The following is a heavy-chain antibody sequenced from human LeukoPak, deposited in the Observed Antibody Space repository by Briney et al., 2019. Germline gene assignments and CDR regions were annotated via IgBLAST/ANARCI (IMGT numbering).Heavy chain of an antibody. CDR1: GFTFSNAW. CDR3: TTTPYYYDSSGYQGAFDI. CDR2: IKSKTDGGTT. J-gene: IGHJ3*02. V-gene: IGHV3-15*01. Sequence: GGSLRLSCAASGFTFSNAWMSWVRQAPGKGLEWVGRIKSKTDGGTTDYAAPVKGRFTISRDDSKNTLYLQMNSLKTEDTAVYYCTTTPYYYDSSGYQGAFDIWGQGTMVTVPS. D-gene: IGHD3-22*01.